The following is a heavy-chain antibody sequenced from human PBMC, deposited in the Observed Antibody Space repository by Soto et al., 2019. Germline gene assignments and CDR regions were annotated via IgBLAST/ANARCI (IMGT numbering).Heavy chain of an antibody. D-gene: IGHD3-10*01. CDR1: GFTFSSYW. Sequence: GGSLRLSCAASGFTFSSYWMSWVRQAPGKGLEWVANIKQDGSEKYYVDSVKGRFTISRDNAKNSLYLQMNSLRAEDTAVYYCAREKRFKFGHVAYYYGMDVWGQGTTVTVSS. CDR3: AREKRFKFGHVAYYYGMDV. V-gene: IGHV3-7*05. CDR2: IKQDGSEK. J-gene: IGHJ6*02.